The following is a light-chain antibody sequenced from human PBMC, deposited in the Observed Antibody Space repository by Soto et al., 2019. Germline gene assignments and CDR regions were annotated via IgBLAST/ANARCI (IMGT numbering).Light chain of an antibody. CDR2: GAS. V-gene: IGKV3-20*01. CDR3: QQYHT. Sequence: EIVLTQSPGTLSLSPGERATLSCRASQSVSNTYLAWYQQKPGQAPRLLIYGASTRATGIPDRFSGSGSGTDFTLTISRLEPEDFAVYYCQQYHTFGPGTKVDIK. CDR1: QSVSNTY. J-gene: IGKJ3*01.